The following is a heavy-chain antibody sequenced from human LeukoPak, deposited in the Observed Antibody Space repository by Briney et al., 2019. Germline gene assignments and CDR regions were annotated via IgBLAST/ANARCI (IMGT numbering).Heavy chain of an antibody. V-gene: IGHV3-7*01. CDR2: IKPDGTTK. D-gene: IGHD2-2*01. Sequence: PGGSLRLSCATSGFSFSGTWMTWVRQTPGRGLECVANIKPDGTTKYYPDSVRGRFTISRDNAKNSLYLQMNSLRAEDTAVYFCARDSRSHCGTAACYGPYFDYWGQGTLVTVSS. CDR1: GFSFSGTW. CDR3: ARDSRSHCGTAACYGPYFDY. J-gene: IGHJ4*02.